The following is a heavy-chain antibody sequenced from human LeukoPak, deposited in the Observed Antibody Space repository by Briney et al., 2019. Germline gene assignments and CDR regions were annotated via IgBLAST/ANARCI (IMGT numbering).Heavy chain of an antibody. CDR2: LGISGIST. CDR3: VKGQEVVYAPTFDY. D-gene: IGHD2-8*02. V-gene: IGHV3-64D*06. Sequence: GGPLRLSCAASGFIFNTYAMHWVGQAPGKGLQDAASLGISGISTYYAESVQGRFTISRDNSKNTLYLQMSSVRAEDTAVYYCVKGQEVVYAPTFDYWGQGTLVTVSS. J-gene: IGHJ4*02. CDR1: GFIFNTYA.